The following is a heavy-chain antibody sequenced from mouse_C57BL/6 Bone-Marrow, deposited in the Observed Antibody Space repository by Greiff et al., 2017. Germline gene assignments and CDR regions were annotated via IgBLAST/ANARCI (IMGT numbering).Heavy chain of an antibody. CDR2: ISDGGSYT. CDR3: ASTFYFDY. Sequence: EVQRVESGGGLVKPGGSLTLSCAASGFTFSSYAMSWVRQTPEKRLEWVATISDGGSYTYYPDNVKGRFTISRDNAKNNLYLQMSHLKSEDTAMYYCASTFYFDYWGKGTTLTVSS. J-gene: IGHJ2*01. V-gene: IGHV5-4*01. CDR1: GFTFSSYA.